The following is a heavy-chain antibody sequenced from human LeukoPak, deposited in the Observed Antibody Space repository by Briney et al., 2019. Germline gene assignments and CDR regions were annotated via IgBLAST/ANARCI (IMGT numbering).Heavy chain of an antibody. J-gene: IGHJ4*02. D-gene: IGHD1-26*01. Sequence: SQNLSLTCVISGDSVSSNSAAWNWIRQSPSRGLELLGRTYYRSKWYYDYSVAVKSRVTIKPDTSKNQFSLQLSSVTPEDTAVYYCVRDPVGGSTIFDCWGQGTLVTVSS. CDR3: VRDPVGGSTIFDC. CDR1: GDSVSSNSAA. V-gene: IGHV6-1*01. CDR2: TYYRSKWYY.